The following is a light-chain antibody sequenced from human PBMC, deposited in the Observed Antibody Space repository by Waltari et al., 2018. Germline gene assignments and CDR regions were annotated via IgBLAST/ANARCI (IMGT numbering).Light chain of an antibody. V-gene: IGLV2-8*01. J-gene: IGLJ2*01. CDR2: EVS. CDR3: TSYAGSNILV. Sequence: QSALNQPPSAPGSPGQSVTTSCPGTSRVVGCHNFVSWYQQHPGKVPKLMIHEVSKRPSGVPDRFSGSKSGDTASLTVSGLQAEDEADYYCTSYAGSNILVFGGGTKLTVL. CDR1: SRVVGCHNF.